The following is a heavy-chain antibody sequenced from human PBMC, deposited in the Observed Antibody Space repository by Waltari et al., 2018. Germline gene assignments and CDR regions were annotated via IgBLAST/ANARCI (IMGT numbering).Heavy chain of an antibody. CDR2: IIPIFGTA. CDR3: ARESCSGGSCYWTTETDY. Sequence: QVQLVQSGAEVKKPGSSVKVSCKASGGTFSSYAISWVRQAPGQGLEWMGGIIPIFGTANYAQKFQGRVTITADESTSTAYMELSSLRSEDTAVYYCARESCSGGSCYWTTETDYWGQGTLVTVSS. D-gene: IGHD2-15*01. J-gene: IGHJ4*02. CDR1: GGTFSSYA. V-gene: IGHV1-69*13.